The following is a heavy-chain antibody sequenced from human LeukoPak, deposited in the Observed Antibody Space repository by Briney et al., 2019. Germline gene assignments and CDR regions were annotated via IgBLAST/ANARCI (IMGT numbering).Heavy chain of an antibody. CDR2: INHSGST. J-gene: IGHJ4*02. D-gene: IGHD3-10*01. Sequence: SETLSLTCTVSGGSISSYYWSWIRQPPGKGLEWIGEINHSGSTNYNPSLKSRVTISVDTSKNQFSLKLSSVTAADTAVYYCAREADYGSGSYVDYWGQGTLVTVSS. CDR3: AREADYGSGSYVDY. V-gene: IGHV4-59*01. CDR1: GGSISSYY.